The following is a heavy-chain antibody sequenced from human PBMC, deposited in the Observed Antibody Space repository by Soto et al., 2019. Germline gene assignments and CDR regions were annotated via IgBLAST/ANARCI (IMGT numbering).Heavy chain of an antibody. Sequence: QVQLQQWGAGLLKPSETLSLTCAVYGGSFSGYYWSWIRQPPGKGLEWIREINHSGSTNYNPSLKSRVTISVDTSKNQFSLKLSSVTAADTAVYYCARSSIAARYYYYYGMDVWGQGTTVTVSS. CDR1: GGSFSGYY. J-gene: IGHJ6*02. CDR2: INHSGST. D-gene: IGHD6-6*01. CDR3: ARSSIAARYYYYYGMDV. V-gene: IGHV4-34*01.